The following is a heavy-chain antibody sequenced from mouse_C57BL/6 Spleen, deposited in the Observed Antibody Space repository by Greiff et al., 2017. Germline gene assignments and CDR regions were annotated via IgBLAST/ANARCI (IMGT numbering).Heavy chain of an antibody. D-gene: IGHD1-1*01. CDR1: GFNIKDYC. J-gene: IGHJ3*01. CDR3: ASGRYYRGMAY. V-gene: IGHV14-2*01. CDR2: ISPGSGEI. Sequence: VQLLQSGAGLVKPGASVKLSCAASGFNIKDYCMHWVRQRTEQGLEWIGSISPGSGEINYAATVQGQVTITGDTATNTAYLQLSSLRSEDTAVYYCASGRYYRGMAYWGQGTLVTVSA.